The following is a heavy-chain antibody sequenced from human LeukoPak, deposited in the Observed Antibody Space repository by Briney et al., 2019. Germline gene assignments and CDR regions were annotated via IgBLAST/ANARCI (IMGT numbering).Heavy chain of an antibody. V-gene: IGHV3-21*01. D-gene: IGHD6-13*01. CDR3: ARIGAGSSRDY. CDR2: IVGSSST. Sequence: GGSLGLSCAASGFTFSTYSMDWVRQAPGKGLEWVSSIVGSSSTYYADSLKGRFTISRDNAKNSLYLQMNSLRAEDTAVYYCARIGAGSSRDYWGQGTLVTVSS. CDR1: GFTFSTYS. J-gene: IGHJ4*02.